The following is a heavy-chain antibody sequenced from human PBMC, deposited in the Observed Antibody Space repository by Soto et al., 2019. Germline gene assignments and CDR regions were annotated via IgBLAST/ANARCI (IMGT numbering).Heavy chain of an antibody. CDR3: ARGWVQPHYFDS. V-gene: IGHV4-31*03. Sequence: SETLSLTCTVSGGSISSGGYFWSWVRQPPGKGLEWIGYIYYSGNIYYNPSLRSRVTISVDTSKNQFSLKMSSVTAADTAVYSCARGWVQPHYFDSWGQGTLVTV. CDR2: IYYSGNI. D-gene: IGHD1-1*01. CDR1: GGSISSGGYF. J-gene: IGHJ4*02.